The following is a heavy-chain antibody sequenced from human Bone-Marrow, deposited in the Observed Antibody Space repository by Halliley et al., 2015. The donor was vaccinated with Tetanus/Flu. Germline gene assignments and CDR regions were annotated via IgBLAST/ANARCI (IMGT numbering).Heavy chain of an antibody. CDR1: GGSIGSTSYY. J-gene: IGHJ4*02. Sequence: TLSLTCAVSGGSIGSTSYYWGWIRQPPGKGLEWIGSIYYSGSTYYNPSLKSRLTISIDTSENQFSLKLRSETAADTAIYYCARVEGSGWNYGGQGTLVTISS. CDR3: ARVEGSGWNY. D-gene: IGHD6-19*01. V-gene: IGHV4-39*01. CDR2: IYYSGST.